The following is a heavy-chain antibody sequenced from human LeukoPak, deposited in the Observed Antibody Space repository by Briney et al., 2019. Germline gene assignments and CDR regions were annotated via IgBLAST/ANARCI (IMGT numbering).Heavy chain of an antibody. Sequence: SETLSLTCTVSGGSISSSSYYWGWIRQPPGKGLERIRSIYYSGSTYYNPSLKSRVTISVDTSKNQFSLKLSSVTAADTAVYYCARLRGGGIFGVVIMLNYFDYWGQGTLVTVSS. V-gene: IGHV4-39*01. CDR3: ARLRGGGIFGVVIMLNYFDY. D-gene: IGHD3-3*01. CDR1: GGSISSSSYY. CDR2: IYYSGST. J-gene: IGHJ4*02.